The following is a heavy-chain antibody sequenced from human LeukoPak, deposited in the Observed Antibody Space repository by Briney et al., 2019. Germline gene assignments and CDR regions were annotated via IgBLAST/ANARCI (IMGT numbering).Heavy chain of an antibody. Sequence: GGSLRLSCAASGFTFSSYGMSWVRQGPGKGLEWVSAISGSGGSTYYADSVKGRFTISRDNSKNTLYLQMNSLRAEDTAVYYCAKGYLQPTDYWGQGTLVTVSS. J-gene: IGHJ4*02. CDR1: GFTFSSYG. CDR2: ISGSGGST. CDR3: AKGYLQPTDY. V-gene: IGHV3-23*01. D-gene: IGHD1-26*01.